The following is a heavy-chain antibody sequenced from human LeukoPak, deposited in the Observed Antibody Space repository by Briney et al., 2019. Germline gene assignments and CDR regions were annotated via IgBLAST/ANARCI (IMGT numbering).Heavy chain of an antibody. CDR2: ISWDDDK. CDR3: SHARGIAVAGTHFDY. V-gene: IGHV2-5*02. Sequence: SGPTLLKPTHTLTLTCTFSEFSLITRGLNVGWIRQPPGKALEWLALISWDDDKRYSPSLKSRLTITKDTSKNQVVLTMTNMDPADTATYYCSHARGIAVAGTHFDYWGQGTLVTVSS. CDR1: EFSLITRGLN. J-gene: IGHJ4*02. D-gene: IGHD6-19*01.